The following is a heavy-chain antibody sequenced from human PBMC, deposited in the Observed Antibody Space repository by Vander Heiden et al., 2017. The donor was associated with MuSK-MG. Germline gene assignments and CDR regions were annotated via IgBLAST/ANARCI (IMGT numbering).Heavy chain of an antibody. J-gene: IGHJ4*02. Sequence: QVQLVQSGAEVQKPGSTVTVSCKASGRTFSSYAISWARQAPGHGLEWMGGIIPIFGIANYEQKFQGRVTITADKSTSTAYMELSSLRSEDTAVYYCARVAWEGYCSGGSCYPTDLSENFDYWGQGTLVTVSS. CDR1: GRTFSSYA. CDR2: IIPIFGIA. D-gene: IGHD2-15*01. V-gene: IGHV1-69*17. CDR3: ARVAWEGYCSGGSCYPTDLSENFDY.